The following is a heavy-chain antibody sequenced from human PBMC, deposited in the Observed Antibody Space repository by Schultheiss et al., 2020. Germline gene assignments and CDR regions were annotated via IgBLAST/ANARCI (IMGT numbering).Heavy chain of an antibody. CDR2: IYHSGST. CDR1: GYSISSGYY. D-gene: IGHD2-8*01. CDR3: ARTDLIRIDP. J-gene: IGHJ5*02. Sequence: SQTLSLTCTVSGYSISSGYYWGWIRQPPGKGLEWIGSIYHSGSTYYNPSLKSRVTISVDTSKNQFSLKLSSVTAADTAVYYCARTDLIRIDPWGQGTLVTVSS. V-gene: IGHV4-38-2*02.